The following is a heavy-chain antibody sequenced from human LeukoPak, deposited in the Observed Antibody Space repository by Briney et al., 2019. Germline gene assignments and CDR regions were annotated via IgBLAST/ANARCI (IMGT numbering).Heavy chain of an antibody. Sequence: SQTLSLTCAISGDSVSSNSAAWNWIRQSPSRGLEWLGRTYYRSKWYNDYAVSVKSRITINPDTSKNQFSLQLNSVTPEDTAVYYYARDQKNWGQPGFDYWGQGTLVTVSS. CDR2: TYYRSKWYN. CDR1: GDSVSSNSAA. D-gene: IGHD7-27*01. V-gene: IGHV6-1*01. J-gene: IGHJ4*02. CDR3: ARDQKNWGQPGFDY.